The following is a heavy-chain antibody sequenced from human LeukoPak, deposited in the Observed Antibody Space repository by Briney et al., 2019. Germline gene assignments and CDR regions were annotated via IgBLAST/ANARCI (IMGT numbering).Heavy chain of an antibody. J-gene: IGHJ4*02. Sequence: PGGSLRLSCAASGFTFSRYAMSWVRQAPGKGLEWVSAISGSGGSTYYADSVKGRFTISRDNSKNTLYLQMNSLRAEDTAVFYCAKAPRFSVSDYFDYWGQGTLVTVSS. CDR3: AKAPRFSVSDYFDY. D-gene: IGHD5/OR15-5a*01. CDR2: ISGSGGST. CDR1: GFTFSRYA. V-gene: IGHV3-23*01.